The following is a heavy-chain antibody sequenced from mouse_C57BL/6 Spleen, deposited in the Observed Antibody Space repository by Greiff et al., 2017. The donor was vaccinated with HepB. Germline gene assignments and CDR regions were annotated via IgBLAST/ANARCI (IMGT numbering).Heavy chain of an antibody. J-gene: IGHJ2*01. CDR1: GYAFSSSW. V-gene: IGHV1-82*01. CDR3: ARSKVTRGFDY. Sequence: VKLQESGPELVKPGASVKISCKASGYAFSSSWMNWVKQRPGKGLEWIGRIYPGDGDTNYNGKFKGKATLTADKSSSTAYMQLSSLTSEDSAVYFCARSKVTRGFDYWGQGTTLTVSS. CDR2: IYPGDGDT. D-gene: IGHD2-2*01.